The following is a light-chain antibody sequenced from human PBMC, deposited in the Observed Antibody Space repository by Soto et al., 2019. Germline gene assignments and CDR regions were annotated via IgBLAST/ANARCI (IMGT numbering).Light chain of an antibody. CDR3: LQDYNYSFT. J-gene: IGKJ3*01. V-gene: IGKV1-5*01. CDR1: HSIGSW. Sequence: IQMPQSPSTLSASVGDRVTITCRASHSIGSWLAWYQQKPGKAPKLLIYAASTLQSGVPSRFSGSGSGTDFTLTISSLQPEDFATYYCLQDYNYSFTFGPGTKVDIK. CDR2: AAS.